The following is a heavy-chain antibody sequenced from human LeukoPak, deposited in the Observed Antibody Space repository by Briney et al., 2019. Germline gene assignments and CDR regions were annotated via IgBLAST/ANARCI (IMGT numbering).Heavy chain of an antibody. CDR2: IYYNGNT. CDR3: ARHRRGLQLYYFDY. V-gene: IGHV4-59*08. CDR1: GGSISSYY. Sequence: PSETLSLTCTVSGGSISSYYWSWIRQPPGKGLEWIGYIYYNGNTNYNPSLKSRVTISVDTSKTQFSLKLSSVTAADTAVYYCARHRRGLQLYYFDYWGQGTLVTVSS. D-gene: IGHD4-11*01. J-gene: IGHJ4*02.